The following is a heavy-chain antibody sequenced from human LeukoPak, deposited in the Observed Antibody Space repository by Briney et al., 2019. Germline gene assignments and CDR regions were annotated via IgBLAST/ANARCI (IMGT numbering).Heavy chain of an antibody. D-gene: IGHD6-13*01. CDR3: ARGDSSSWYPDPHPPDY. CDR1: GGSISSGDYY. CDR2: IYYSGST. J-gene: IGHJ4*02. V-gene: IGHV4-30-4*01. Sequence: SETLSLTCTVSGGSISSGDYYWSWIRQPPGKGLEWIGYIYYSGSTYYNPSLKSRVTISVDTSKNQFSLKLSSVTAADTAVYYCARGDSSSWYPDPHPPDYWGQGTLVTVSS.